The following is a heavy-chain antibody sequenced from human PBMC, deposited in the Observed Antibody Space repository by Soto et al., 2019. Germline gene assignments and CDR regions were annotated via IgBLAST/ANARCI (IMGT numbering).Heavy chain of an antibody. CDR2: TYYRSRWYN. D-gene: IGHD3-10*01. Sequence: SRSSAISGNSVSGNSAAWNWIRQSPSRGLEWLGRTYYRSRWYNDYAVSVKSRITVTPDTSKNQFSLHLNSVTPEDTAVYYCAREFLYYLRSESYLDYWRQGPLV. CDR1: GNSVSGNSAA. J-gene: IGHJ4*02. V-gene: IGHV6-1*01. CDR3: AREFLYYLRSESYLDY.